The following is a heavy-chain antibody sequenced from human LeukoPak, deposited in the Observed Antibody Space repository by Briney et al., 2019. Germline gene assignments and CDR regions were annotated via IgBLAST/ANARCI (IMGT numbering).Heavy chain of an antibody. Sequence: NPSETLSLTCAVYGGSFSGYYWSWIRQSPGKGLEWIGEINHSGSTNYDPSLKSRVTISVDTSKNQFSQKLSSVTAADTAVYYCARPSITIFWGFDPWGQGTLVTVSS. J-gene: IGHJ5*02. V-gene: IGHV4-34*01. CDR1: GGSFSGYY. CDR2: INHSGST. D-gene: IGHD3-9*01. CDR3: ARPSITIFWGFDP.